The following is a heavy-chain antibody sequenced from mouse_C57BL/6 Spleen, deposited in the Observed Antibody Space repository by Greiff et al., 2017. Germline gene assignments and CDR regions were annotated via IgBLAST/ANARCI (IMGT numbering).Heavy chain of an antibody. CDR2: ISDGGSYT. Sequence: VQGVESGGGLVKPGGSLKLSCAASGFTFSSYAMSWVRQTPEKRLEWVATISDGGSYTYYPDNVKGRFTISRDNAKNNLYLQMSHLKSEDTAMYYCAREGIRREFDYWGQGTPLTVSS. J-gene: IGHJ2*01. CDR3: AREGIRREFDY. D-gene: IGHD1-1*01. V-gene: IGHV5-4*01. CDR1: GFTFSSYA.